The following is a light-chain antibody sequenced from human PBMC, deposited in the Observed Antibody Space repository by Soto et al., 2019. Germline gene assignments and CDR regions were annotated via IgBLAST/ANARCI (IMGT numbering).Light chain of an antibody. CDR3: QAYVYSLTASV. V-gene: IGLV1-40*01. CDR2: GNR. CDR1: SSNLGAGYD. Sequence: QSVLTQPPSVSGAPGQRVTISCTGNSSNLGAGYDVHWYQQLPGAAPKLVIFGNRNRPSGIPARFSGSKSGTSASLAITRLQAEDEADYYCQAYVYSLTASVFGGGTKQTVL. J-gene: IGLJ3*02.